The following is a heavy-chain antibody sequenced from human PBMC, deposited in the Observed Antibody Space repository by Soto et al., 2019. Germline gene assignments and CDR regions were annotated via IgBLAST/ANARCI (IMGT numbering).Heavy chain of an antibody. CDR2: ISAYNGNT. V-gene: IGHV1-18*01. J-gene: IGHJ6*02. CDR3: ARGITMVRGVIHNYYYYGMDV. CDR1: GYIFTSYG. Sequence: ASVKVSCKASGYIFTSYGISWVRQAPGQGLEWMGWISAYNGNTKYAQKIQDRVTMTTDTSTSTAYMELRSLRSDDTAVYYCARGITMVRGVIHNYYYYGMDVWGQGTTVTVSS. D-gene: IGHD3-10*01.